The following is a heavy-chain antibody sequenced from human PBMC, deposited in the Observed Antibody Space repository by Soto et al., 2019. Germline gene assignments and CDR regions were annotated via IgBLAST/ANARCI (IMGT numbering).Heavy chain of an antibody. CDR1: GCTFSSYA. V-gene: IGHV1-69*13. CDR3: AILHPMTTVTTDRSDWFDP. D-gene: IGHD4-4*01. CDR2: IIPIFGTA. J-gene: IGHJ5*02. Sequence: ASVKVSCKASGCTFSSYAISCVRQAPGQVLEWMGGIIPIFGTANYAQKFQGRVTITADESTSTAYMELSSLRSEDTAVYYCAILHPMTTVTTDRSDWFDPWGQGTLVTVSS.